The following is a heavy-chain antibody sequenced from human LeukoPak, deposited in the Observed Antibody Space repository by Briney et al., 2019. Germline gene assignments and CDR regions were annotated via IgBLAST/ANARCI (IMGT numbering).Heavy chain of an antibody. Sequence: GGSLRLSCAASGFTFSSYSMNWVRQAPGKGLEWVSSISSSSSYIYYADSVKGRFTISRDNAKNSLYLQMNSLRAEDTAVYYCARDGVLRYFDWSSSGPYNWFDPWGQGTLVTVSS. J-gene: IGHJ5*02. CDR2: ISSSSSYI. V-gene: IGHV3-21*01. CDR1: GFTFSSYS. D-gene: IGHD3-9*01. CDR3: ARDGVLRYFDWSSSGPYNWFDP.